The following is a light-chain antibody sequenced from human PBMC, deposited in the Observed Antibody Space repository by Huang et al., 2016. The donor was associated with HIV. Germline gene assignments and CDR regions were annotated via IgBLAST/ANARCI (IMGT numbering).Light chain of an antibody. V-gene: IGKV1-5*01. Sequence: DIQMTQSPSTLSASVGDRVTITCRVSQSIDSYLAWYQQKPGKAPKLLIYDASSLDSGVPSRFSGSGSGTEFTLTISSLQPDNFATYYCQQYHSYPGTFGQGTKVEIK. CDR1: QSIDSY. J-gene: IGKJ1*01. CDR3: QQYHSYPGT. CDR2: DAS.